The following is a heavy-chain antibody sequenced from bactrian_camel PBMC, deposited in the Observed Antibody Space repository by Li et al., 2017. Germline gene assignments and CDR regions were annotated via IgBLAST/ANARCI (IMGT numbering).Heavy chain of an antibody. Sequence: HVQLVESGGGSVQAGGSLTLCCTGSGFSFDDADMGWYRQGSGSECKLVSALASYGTTYYTDSVKGRFTISKDNAENTLYLQMNSLKPEDTAMYHCAATGGRTWRGGRWFCGGDFDYWGQGTQVTVS. V-gene: IGHV3S55*01. J-gene: IGHJ6*01. CDR3: AATGGRTWRGGRWFCGGDFDY. CDR2: LASYGTT. CDR1: GFSFDDAD. D-gene: IGHD2*01.